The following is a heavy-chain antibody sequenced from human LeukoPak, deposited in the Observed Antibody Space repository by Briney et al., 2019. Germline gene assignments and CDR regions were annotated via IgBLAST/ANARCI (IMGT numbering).Heavy chain of an antibody. J-gene: IGHJ2*01. CDR3: ARVVAGTRYFDL. Sequence: SETLSLTCTVSGGSISSGSYYWSWIRQPAGTGLEWIGRIYTSGSTNYNPSLKSRVTISVDTSKNQFSLKLSSVTAADTAVYYCARVVAGTRYFDLWGRGTLVTVSS. CDR1: GGSISSGSYY. V-gene: IGHV4-61*02. CDR2: IYTSGST. D-gene: IGHD6-19*01.